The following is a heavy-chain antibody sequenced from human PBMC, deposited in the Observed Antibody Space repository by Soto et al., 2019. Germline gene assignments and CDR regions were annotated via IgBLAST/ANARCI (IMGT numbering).Heavy chain of an antibody. V-gene: IGHV4-30-4*08. CDR1: GGSISSGDYY. CDR3: ARAQLVGYYFDS. D-gene: IGHD1-26*01. CDR2: IYYSGST. Sequence: QVQLQESGPGLVKPSQTLSLTCTVSGGSISSGDYYWSWIRQPPGKGLEWIGYIYYSGSTYYNPSLKSRVTISVDEAKNQLSLKLSSVTAADTAVYYCARAQLVGYYFDSWGQGTLVTVSS. J-gene: IGHJ4*02.